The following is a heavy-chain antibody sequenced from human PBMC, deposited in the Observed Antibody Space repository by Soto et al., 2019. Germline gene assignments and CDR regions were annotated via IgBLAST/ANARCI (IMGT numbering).Heavy chain of an antibody. CDR1: GYTLTELC. CDR2: FDPEDGET. J-gene: IGHJ5*02. Sequence: ASVKVSCKVSGYTLTELCMHWVRQAPGKGLEWMGGFDPEDGETIYAQKFQGRVTMTEDTSTDTAYMELSSLRSEDTAVYYCATVTLALPYCSGGSCYGAWGQGTLVTVSS. V-gene: IGHV1-24*01. CDR3: ATVTLALPYCSGGSCYGA. D-gene: IGHD2-15*01.